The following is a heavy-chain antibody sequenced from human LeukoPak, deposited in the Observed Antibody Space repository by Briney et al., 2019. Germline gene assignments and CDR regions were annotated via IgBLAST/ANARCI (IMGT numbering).Heavy chain of an antibody. CDR3: ARDPPRAAWVFDY. J-gene: IGHJ4*02. V-gene: IGHV3-23*01. Sequence: GGSLRLSCAASGFTFSNYAMSWVRQAPGKALEWVSAITSGGGTTYYAGSVKGRFTISRDNSKNTLYLQLNSLRAEDTAVYYCARDPPRAAWVFDYWGQGTLVSVSS. D-gene: IGHD6-25*01. CDR2: ITSGGGTT. CDR1: GFTFSNYA.